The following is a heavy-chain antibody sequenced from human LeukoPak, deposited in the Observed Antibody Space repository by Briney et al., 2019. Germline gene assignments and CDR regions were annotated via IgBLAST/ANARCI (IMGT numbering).Heavy chain of an antibody. CDR2: ISSSGSTI. V-gene: IGHV3-48*03. CDR3: AREEDYDGSGSYGPFDY. J-gene: IGHJ4*02. CDR1: GFTFSNYE. Sequence: GGSLRLSCVASGFTFSNYEMNWVRQAPGKGLEWVSYISSSGSTIHYADSVKGRFTISRDNAKNSLYLQMNSLRAEDTAVYYCAREEDYDGSGSYGPFDYWGQGTLVTVSS. D-gene: IGHD3-22*01.